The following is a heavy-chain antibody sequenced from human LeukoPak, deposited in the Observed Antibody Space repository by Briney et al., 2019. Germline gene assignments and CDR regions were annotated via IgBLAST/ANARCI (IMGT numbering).Heavy chain of an antibody. CDR3: ARLRLRGYGYGPWEGPTWLDY. Sequence: SETLSLTCSVSGGSISRSSYYWGWIRQPPGKGLEWIGSMYYSGSTYYNPSLKIRVTISVDTSRNQFSLKLSSVTAADTAVYYCARLRLRGYGYGPWEGPTWLDYWGQGTLVTVSS. CDR1: GGSISRSSYY. J-gene: IGHJ4*02. CDR2: MYYSGST. D-gene: IGHD5-18*01. V-gene: IGHV4-39*07.